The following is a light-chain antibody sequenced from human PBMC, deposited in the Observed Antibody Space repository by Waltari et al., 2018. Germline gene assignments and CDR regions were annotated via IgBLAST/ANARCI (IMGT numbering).Light chain of an antibody. CDR3: QQRSNWPLT. J-gene: IGKJ4*01. CDR2: DAS. Sequence: TQSPATLSLSPGERGTLSCRASQSVSSYLAWYQQKPGQAPRLLIYDASNRATGIPARFSGSGSGTDFTLTISSLEPEDFAVYYCQQRSNWPLTFGGGTKV. V-gene: IGKV3-11*01. CDR1: QSVSSY.